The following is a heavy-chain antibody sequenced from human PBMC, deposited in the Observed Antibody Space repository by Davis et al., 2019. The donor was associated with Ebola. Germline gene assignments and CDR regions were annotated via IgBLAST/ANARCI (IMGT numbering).Heavy chain of an antibody. CDR3: ARDLRTEDVLLWFGELSMDV. J-gene: IGHJ6*02. CDR2: INAGNGNT. D-gene: IGHD3-10*01. V-gene: IGHV1-3*01. CDR1: GYTFTSYA. Sequence: ASVKVSCKASGYTFTSYAMHWVRQAPGQRLEWMGWINAGNGNTKYSQKFQGRVTITRDTSASTAYMELSSLRSEDTAVYYCARDLRTEDVLLWFGELSMDVWGQGTTVTVSS.